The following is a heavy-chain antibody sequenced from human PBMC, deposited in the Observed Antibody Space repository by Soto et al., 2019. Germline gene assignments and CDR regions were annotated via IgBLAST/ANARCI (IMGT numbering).Heavy chain of an antibody. CDR1: GGSISSGGYS. CDR3: ARARIAVGRYYYYGMDV. J-gene: IGHJ6*02. V-gene: IGHV4-30-2*01. D-gene: IGHD6-19*01. CDR2: IYHSGST. Sequence: SETLSLTCAVSGGSISSGGYSWSWIRQPPGKGLEWIGYIYHSGSTYYNPSLKSRVTISVDRSKNQFSLKLSSVTAADTAVYYCARARIAVGRYYYYGMDVWGQGTTVTVSS.